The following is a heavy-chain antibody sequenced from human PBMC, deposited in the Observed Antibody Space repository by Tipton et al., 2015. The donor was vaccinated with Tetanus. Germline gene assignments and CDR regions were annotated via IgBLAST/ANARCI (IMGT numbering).Heavy chain of an antibody. CDR2: ISSDGSNK. D-gene: IGHD3-10*01. V-gene: IGHV3-30*18. CDR1: GFTFSSYG. Sequence: SLRLSCAASGFTFSSYGVHWVRQAPGKGLEWVAVISSDGSNKHYSESVKGRFTISRDNSKNTLYLQMNSLRAEDTAVYYCAKDLGGNGSGTILYYYYYGMDVWGQGTTVTVSS. CDR3: AKDLGGNGSGTILYYYYYGMDV. J-gene: IGHJ6*02.